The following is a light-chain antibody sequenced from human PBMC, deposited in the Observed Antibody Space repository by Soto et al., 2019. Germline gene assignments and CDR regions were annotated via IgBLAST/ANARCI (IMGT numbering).Light chain of an antibody. Sequence: ELVMTQSPATLSVSPGERATLSCRSSQSVSSNLAWYQQKPGQAPRLLIYGASTRATGIPARFSGSGSGTEFTLTISSLQSEDCAVYYCQQYKNWPPLTFGGGTKVEIK. CDR1: QSVSSN. CDR3: QQYKNWPPLT. J-gene: IGKJ4*01. CDR2: GAS. V-gene: IGKV3-15*01.